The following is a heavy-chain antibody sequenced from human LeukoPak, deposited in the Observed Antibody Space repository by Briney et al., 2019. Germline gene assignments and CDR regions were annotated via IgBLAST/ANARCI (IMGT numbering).Heavy chain of an antibody. V-gene: IGHV1-2*02. D-gene: IGHD1-26*01. J-gene: IGHJ4*02. Sequence: ASVKVSCKASGYTFTGYYMHWVRQAPGQGLEWMGWINPNSGGTNYAQKFQGRVTMTRDTSISTAYMELSRLRSDDTAVYYCARERWERRGFDYWGQGTLVTVSS. CDR3: ARERWERRGFDY. CDR2: INPNSGGT. CDR1: GYTFTGYY.